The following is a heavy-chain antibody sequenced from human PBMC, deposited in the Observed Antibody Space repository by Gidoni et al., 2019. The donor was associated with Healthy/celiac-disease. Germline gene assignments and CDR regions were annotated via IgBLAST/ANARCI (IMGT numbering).Heavy chain of an antibody. CDR2: IYYSGST. V-gene: IGHV4-59*01. Sequence: QVQLQESGPGLVKPSETLSLTCTVSGGSISSYYWSWIRQPPGKGLELIGYIYYSGSTNYNPSLKSRVTISVDTSKNQFSLKLSSVTAADTAVYYGASSKKTRYYYGMDVWGQGITVTVSS. CDR3: ASSKKTRYYYGMDV. J-gene: IGHJ6*02. CDR1: GGSISSYY.